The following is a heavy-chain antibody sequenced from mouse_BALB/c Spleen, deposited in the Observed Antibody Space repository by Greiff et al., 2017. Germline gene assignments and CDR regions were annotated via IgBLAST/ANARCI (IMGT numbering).Heavy chain of an antibody. CDR3: TRNRYDLYAMDY. Sequence: EVKLLESGGGLVQPGGSMKLSCVASGFTFSNYWMNWVRQSPEKGLEWVAEIRLKSNNYATHYAESVKGRFTISRDDSKSSVYLQMNNLRAEDTGIYYCTRNRYDLYAMDYWGQGTSVTVSS. CDR1: GFTFSNYW. V-gene: IGHV6-6*02. D-gene: IGHD2-14*01. J-gene: IGHJ4*01. CDR2: IRLKSNNYAT.